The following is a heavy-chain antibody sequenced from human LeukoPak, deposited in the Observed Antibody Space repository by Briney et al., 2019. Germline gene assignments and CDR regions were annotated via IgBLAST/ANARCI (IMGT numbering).Heavy chain of an antibody. CDR2: ISYDGSNK. V-gene: IGHV3-30*04. Sequence: GGSLRLSCAASGFTFSSYAMHWVRQAPGKGLEWVAVISYDGSNKYYADSVKGRFTISRDNSKNTLYLQMNSLRAEDTAVYYCASTPQTMYYDFSKWGQGTLVTVSS. CDR1: GFTFSSYA. D-gene: IGHD3-3*01. J-gene: IGHJ4*02. CDR3: ASTPQTMYYDFSK.